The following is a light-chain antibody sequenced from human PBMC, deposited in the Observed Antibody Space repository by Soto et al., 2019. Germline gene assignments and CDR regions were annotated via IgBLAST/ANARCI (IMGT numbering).Light chain of an antibody. CDR2: GAS. J-gene: IGKJ5*01. Sequence: EIVMTQSPATLSVSPGERATLSCRASQSIYTNLAWYQQKPGQAPRLLIYGASTRATGIPAGFSGSGSGTEFTLSISRLQSEDFAVYYCQQYNNWPPFTFGQGTRLDIK. CDR1: QSIYTN. V-gene: IGKV3-15*01. CDR3: QQYNNWPPFT.